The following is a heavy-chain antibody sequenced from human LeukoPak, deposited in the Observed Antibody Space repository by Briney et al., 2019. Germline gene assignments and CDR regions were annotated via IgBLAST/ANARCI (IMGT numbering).Heavy chain of an antibody. J-gene: IGHJ4*02. Sequence: GGSLRLSCAASGFTFGSYAMTWVRQAPGKGLEWVSSISSSSSYIYYADSVKGRFTISRDNAKNSLYLQMNSLRAEDTAVYYCARGEGITMIVVVTPGEYDYWGQGTLVTVSS. CDR2: ISSSSSYI. D-gene: IGHD3-22*01. V-gene: IGHV3-21*01. CDR1: GFTFGSYA. CDR3: ARGEGITMIVVVTPGEYDY.